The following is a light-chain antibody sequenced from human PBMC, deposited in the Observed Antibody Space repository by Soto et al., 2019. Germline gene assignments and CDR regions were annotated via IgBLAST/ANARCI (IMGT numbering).Light chain of an antibody. CDR2: VNT. CDR1: SSNIGAGFD. CDR3: QSYDSSLRGSI. V-gene: IGLV1-40*01. J-gene: IGLJ2*01. Sequence: QTVVTQPPSVSGAPGQRVTISCTGSSSNIGAGFDVHWYQQLPGSGPKLLIYVNTNRPSGVPDRFSGSKSGTSASLAITGLQAEDEADYYCQSYDSSLRGSIFGGGTKVTVL.